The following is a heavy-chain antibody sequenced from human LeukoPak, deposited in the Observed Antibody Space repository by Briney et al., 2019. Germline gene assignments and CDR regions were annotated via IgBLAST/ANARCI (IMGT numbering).Heavy chain of an antibody. V-gene: IGHV3-21*01. D-gene: IGHD1-26*01. CDR3: AKVGIVGATTSAYFEY. Sequence: GGSLRLSCAASGFTFSSYSMNWVRQAPGRGLEWVSSISSSSSYIYYADSVKGRFTISRDNAKNSLYLQMNSLRAEDTAVYYCAKVGIVGATTSAYFEYWGQGTLVTVSS. CDR1: GFTFSSYS. J-gene: IGHJ4*02. CDR2: ISSSSSYI.